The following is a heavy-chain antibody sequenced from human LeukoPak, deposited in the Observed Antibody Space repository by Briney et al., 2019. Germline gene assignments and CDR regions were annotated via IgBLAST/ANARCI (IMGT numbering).Heavy chain of an antibody. CDR1: GITFSSYA. CDR3: AKCLSGGSCYAAFDY. J-gene: IGHJ4*02. D-gene: IGHD2-15*01. Sequence: PGGSLRLSCVASGITFSSYAMGWVRQAPGKGLEWDSAISGSGGGTYYADSVKGRFTISRDNSKNTLYLQMNSLRADDTAVYYCAKCLSGGSCYAAFDYWGQGTLVTVSS. CDR2: ISGSGGGT. V-gene: IGHV3-23*01.